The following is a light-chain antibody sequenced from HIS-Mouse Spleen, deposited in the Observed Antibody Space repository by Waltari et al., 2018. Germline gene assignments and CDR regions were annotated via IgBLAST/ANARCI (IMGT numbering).Light chain of an antibody. J-gene: IGLJ3*02. Sequence: QSVLTQPPSASGTPGQRVTISCSGSSPNTGSNYVYWYQQLPGTAPKRLIYRNNPRPSGVPDRFSGSKSGTSASLAISGLRSEDEADYYCAAWDDSLSGWVFGGGTKLTVL. CDR2: RNN. V-gene: IGLV1-47*01. CDR1: SPNTGSNY. CDR3: AAWDDSLSGWV.